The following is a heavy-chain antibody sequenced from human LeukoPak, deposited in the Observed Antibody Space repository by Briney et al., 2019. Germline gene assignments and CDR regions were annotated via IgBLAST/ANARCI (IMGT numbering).Heavy chain of an antibody. CDR3: AKDYRLGITGTTVDY. J-gene: IGHJ4*02. CDR2: ISGSGGST. V-gene: IGHV3-23*01. D-gene: IGHD1-7*01. CDR1: GFTFSSYA. Sequence: GGSLRLSCAASGFTFSSYAMSWVRQAPGKGLEWVSAISGSGGSTYYADSVKGRLTISRDNSKNTLYLQMNSLRAEDTAVYYCAKDYRLGITGTTVDYWGQGTLVAVSS.